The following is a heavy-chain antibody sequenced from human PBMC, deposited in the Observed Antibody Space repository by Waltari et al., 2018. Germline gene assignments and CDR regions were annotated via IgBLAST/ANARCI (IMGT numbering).Heavy chain of an antibody. J-gene: IGHJ4*02. CDR1: GFTFKNSA. CDR3: AREPTVTGENYFDS. V-gene: IGHV3-48*01. D-gene: IGHD4-17*01. Sequence: EVQLVESGGGLAQPGGSLSIPCEASGFTFKNSAMNWVRQAPGKGLEWVAYIATGSNRLYYANSVKGRFTISRDNAKDSLFLQMNSLRAEDTALYFCAREPTVTGENYFDSWGQGALVSVSS. CDR2: IATGSNRL.